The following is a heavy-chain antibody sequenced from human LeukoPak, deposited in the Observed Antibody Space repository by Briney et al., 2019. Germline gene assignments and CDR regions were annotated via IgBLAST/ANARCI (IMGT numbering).Heavy chain of an antibody. CDR2: IYYSGST. CDR3: ARDYYDSSGYYYPFDY. Sequence: SQTLSLTCTVSGGSISSGGYYWSWIRQHPGKGLEWIGYIYYSGSTNYNPSLKSRVTISVDTSKNQFSLKLSSVTAADTAVYYCARDYYDSSGYYYPFDYWGQGTLVTVSS. J-gene: IGHJ4*02. D-gene: IGHD3-22*01. CDR1: GGSISSGGYY. V-gene: IGHV4-61*08.